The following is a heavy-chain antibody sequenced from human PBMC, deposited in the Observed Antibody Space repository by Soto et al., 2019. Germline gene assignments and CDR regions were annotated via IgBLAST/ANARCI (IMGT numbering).Heavy chain of an antibody. CDR3: AKLNDYDILSGYRSEYFQH. D-gene: IGHD3-9*01. V-gene: IGHV3-23*01. Sequence: EVQLLESGGGLVQPGGSLRLSCAASGFTFNIYAMTWVRQAPGKGLEWVSGISGSGGRTYYADSVKGRFTISRDNSKNTLELQMNSLRAEDTAVYYCAKLNDYDILSGYRSEYFQHWGQGTLVTVSS. CDR1: GFTFNIYA. J-gene: IGHJ1*01. CDR2: ISGSGGRT.